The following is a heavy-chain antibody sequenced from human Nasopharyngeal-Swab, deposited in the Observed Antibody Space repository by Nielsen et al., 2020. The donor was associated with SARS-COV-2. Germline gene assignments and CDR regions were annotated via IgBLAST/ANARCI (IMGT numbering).Heavy chain of an antibody. Sequence: GESLRISCAASGFTFSSYAMHWVRQAPGKGLEYVSAISSNGGSTYYADSVKGRFTISRDNSKNTLYLQMNSLRAEDTAVYYCAGELLRDYGMDVWGQGTTVTVSS. CDR1: GFTFSSYA. CDR2: ISSNGGST. V-gene: IGHV3-64*04. CDR3: AGELLRDYGMDV. D-gene: IGHD1-26*01. J-gene: IGHJ6*02.